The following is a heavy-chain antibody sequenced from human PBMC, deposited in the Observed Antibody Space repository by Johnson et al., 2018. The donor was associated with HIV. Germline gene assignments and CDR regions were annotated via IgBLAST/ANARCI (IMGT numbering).Heavy chain of an antibody. V-gene: IGHV3-30*02. CDR1: GFTFSSYG. CDR2: IRYDGSNK. CDR3: AKDSRYSYGPDAFDI. D-gene: IGHD5-18*01. J-gene: IGHJ3*02. Sequence: QEQLVESGGGVVQPGGSLRLSCAASGFTFSSYGMHWVRQAPGKGLEWVAFIRYDGSNKYYADSVKGRFTISRDNSKNKLYLQMNSLRAEDTAVYYCAKDSRYSYGPDAFDIWGQGTMVTVSS.